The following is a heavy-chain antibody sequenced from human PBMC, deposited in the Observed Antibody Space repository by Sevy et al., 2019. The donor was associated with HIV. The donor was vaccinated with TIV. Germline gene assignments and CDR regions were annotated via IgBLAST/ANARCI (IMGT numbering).Heavy chain of an antibody. D-gene: IGHD3-16*02. CDR2: ISSSSTI. J-gene: IGHJ4*02. CDR3: ARRGDGITFGGVIVNEGFDY. V-gene: IGHV3-48*01. Sequence: GGSLRLSCAASGFTFSSYSMNWVRQAPGKGLEWVSYISSSSTIYYADSVKGRFTISRDNAKNSLCLQMNSLRAEDTAVYYCARRGDGITFGGVIVNEGFDYWGQGTLVTVSS. CDR1: GFTFSSYS.